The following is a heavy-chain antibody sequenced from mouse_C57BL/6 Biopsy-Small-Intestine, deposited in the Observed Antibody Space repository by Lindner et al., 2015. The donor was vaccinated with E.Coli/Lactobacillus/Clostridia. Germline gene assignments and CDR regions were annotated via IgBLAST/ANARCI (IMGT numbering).Heavy chain of an antibody. V-gene: IGHV1-55*01. Sequence: VQLQESGAELVKPGASVKMSCKASGYTFTNYWISWVKQRPGQGLEWIGDIYPGSGSTNYNEKFKSKATLTVDTSSNTAYLQLSSLTSEDTAVYYCTTLRWSYWYFDVWGTGTTVTVSS. D-gene: IGHD2-3*01. CDR3: TTLRWSYWYFDV. CDR1: GYTFTNYW. CDR2: IYPGSGST. J-gene: IGHJ1*03.